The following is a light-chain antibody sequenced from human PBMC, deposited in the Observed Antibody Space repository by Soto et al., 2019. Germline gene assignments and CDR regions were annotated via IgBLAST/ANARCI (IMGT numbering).Light chain of an antibody. V-gene: IGKV1-9*01. CDR2: AAS. CDR1: QGISSY. Sequence: DIQLTQSPSFLSASVGDRVTITCRASQGISSYLAWYQQKPGKAPKLLIYAASTLQSGVPSRFSGSGSGTEFTLTSSSLQPQDFATYSCQQLNSYPIPFGQGTRLEIK. CDR3: QQLNSYPIP. J-gene: IGKJ5*01.